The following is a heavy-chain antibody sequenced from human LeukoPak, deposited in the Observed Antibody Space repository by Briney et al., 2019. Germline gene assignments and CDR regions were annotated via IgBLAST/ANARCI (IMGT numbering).Heavy chain of an antibody. CDR1: GGTFSSYA. CDR3: ARERRYSSDLYFDY. J-gene: IGHJ4*02. V-gene: IGHV1-69*06. Sequence: SVKVSCKASGGTFSSYAISWVRQAPGQGLEWMGGIIPIFGTANYAQKFQGRVTITADKSTSTAYMELSSLRSEDTAVYYCARERRYSSDLYFDYWGQGTLVTVSS. CDR2: IIPIFGTA. D-gene: IGHD6-19*01.